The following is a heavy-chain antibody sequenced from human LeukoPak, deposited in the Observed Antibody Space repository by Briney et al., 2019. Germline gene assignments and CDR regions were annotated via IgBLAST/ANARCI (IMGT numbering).Heavy chain of an antibody. CDR2: ISGSGGST. V-gene: IGHV3-23*01. D-gene: IGHD1-1*01. CDR1: GFTFSSYG. Sequence: HPGGSLRLSCAASGFTFSSYGMSWVRQAPGKGPEWVSAISGSGGSTYYADSVKGRFTISRDNSKNTLYLQMNSLRAEDTAVYYCAKGVQGSYVDYWGQGTLVTVSS. J-gene: IGHJ4*02. CDR3: AKGVQGSYVDY.